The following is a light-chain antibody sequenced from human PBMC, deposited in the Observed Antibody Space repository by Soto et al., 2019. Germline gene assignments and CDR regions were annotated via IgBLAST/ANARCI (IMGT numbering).Light chain of an antibody. J-gene: IGLJ3*02. Sequence: QSVLTQAPSASGTPGQRVTISCSGSSSNIGSNTVSWYQQVPGTAPKLLIYSNVQRPSGVPDRFSGSKSGTSASLAIGGLQSEDEADYYCAPWDGSLNGWVFGGGTKLTVL. CDR2: SNV. CDR1: SSNIGSNT. V-gene: IGLV1-44*01. CDR3: APWDGSLNGWV.